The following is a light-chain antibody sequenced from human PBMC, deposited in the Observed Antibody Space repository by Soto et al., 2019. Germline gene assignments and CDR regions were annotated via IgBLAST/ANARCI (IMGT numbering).Light chain of an antibody. CDR2: DAS. CDR3: QQRSIWPLT. CDR1: QSVSSY. Sequence: EIMLTQSPATLSLSPGERATLSCRASQSVSSYLAWYQQKPGQAPRLLIYDASNRATGIPARFSGSGSGTDFTLTISSLEPEDFAVYYCQQRSIWPLTFGQGTRLEI. V-gene: IGKV3-11*01. J-gene: IGKJ5*01.